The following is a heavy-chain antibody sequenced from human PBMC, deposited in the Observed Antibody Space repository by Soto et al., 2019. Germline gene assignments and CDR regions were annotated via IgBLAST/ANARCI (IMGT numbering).Heavy chain of an antibody. D-gene: IGHD3-10*01. V-gene: IGHV4-61*01. CDR2: IYYSGST. Sequence: SVTLSVTCTVAGVSVSSGIYYWSWIRQPPGKGLEWIGYIYYSGSTNYNPSLKSRVTISVDTSKNQFSLKLSSVTAADTAVYYCARTDVSGEFDYWGQGTLVTVSS. J-gene: IGHJ4*02. CDR3: ARTDVSGEFDY. CDR1: GVSVSSGIYY.